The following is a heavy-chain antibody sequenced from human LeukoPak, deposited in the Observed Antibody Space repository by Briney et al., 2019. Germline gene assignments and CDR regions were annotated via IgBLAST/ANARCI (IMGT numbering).Heavy chain of an antibody. CDR1: GYTFSDNY. CDR3: ARGTWFGDSLGTDF. D-gene: IGHD3-10*01. J-gene: IGHJ4*02. Sequence: ASVKVSCKASGYTFSDNYMHWVRQAPGQGLEYMGWIKPNGGGTKYAQKFQGRVTMTRDTSISTAYMKLNRLRSDDTAVYFCARGTWFGDSLGTDFWGQGTLVIVSS. V-gene: IGHV1-2*02. CDR2: IKPNGGGT.